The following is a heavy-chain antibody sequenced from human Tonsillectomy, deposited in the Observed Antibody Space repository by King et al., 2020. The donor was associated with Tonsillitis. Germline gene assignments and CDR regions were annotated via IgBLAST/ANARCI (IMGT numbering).Heavy chain of an antibody. CDR1: GYTFTGYY. V-gene: IGHV1-2*02. CDR2: INPKSGGT. Sequence: VQLVESGAEVKKPVASVKVSFKASGYTFTGYYMHWVRKAPGQGLEWMGWINPKSGGTNYAQKFQGRVTMTRDTSISTAYMERSRLRSDDTAVYYCARVGIWYYYGMDVWGQGTTVTVSS. CDR3: ARVGIWYYYGMDV. J-gene: IGHJ6*02. D-gene: IGHD1-14*01.